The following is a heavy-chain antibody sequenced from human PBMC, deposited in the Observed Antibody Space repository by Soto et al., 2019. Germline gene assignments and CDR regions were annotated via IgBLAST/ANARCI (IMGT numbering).Heavy chain of an antibody. CDR3: ARAARLRDDAFDI. D-gene: IGHD3-16*01. J-gene: IGHJ3*02. V-gene: IGHV3-21*01. CDR2: ISSSSSYI. Sequence: EVQLVESGGGLVKPGGSLRLSCAASGFTFSSYSMNWVRQAPGKGLEWVSSISSSSSYIYYADSVKGRFTISRDNAKNSLYLQMNSLTAEDTAVYYCARAARLRDDAFDIWGQGTMVTVSS. CDR1: GFTFSSYS.